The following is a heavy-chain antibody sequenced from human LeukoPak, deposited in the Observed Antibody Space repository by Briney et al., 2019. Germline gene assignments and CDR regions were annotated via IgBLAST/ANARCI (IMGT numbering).Heavy chain of an antibody. V-gene: IGHV4-4*02. J-gene: IGHJ5*02. CDR1: GGSISSSNW. CDR3: ASSSYYYDSSGKGNWFDP. CDR2: IYHSGST. Sequence: PSGTLSLTCAVSGGSISSSNWWSWVRQPPGKGLEWIGEIYHSGSTNYNPSLKSRVTISVDKSKNQFSLKLSSVTAADTAVYYCASSSYYYDSSGKGNWFDPWGQGTLVTVSS. D-gene: IGHD3-22*01.